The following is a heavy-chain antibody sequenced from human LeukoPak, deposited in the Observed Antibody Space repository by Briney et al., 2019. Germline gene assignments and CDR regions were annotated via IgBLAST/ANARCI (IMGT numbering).Heavy chain of an antibody. V-gene: IGHV3-23*01. CDR1: GLTFSSSA. D-gene: IGHD3-9*01. Sequence: GGSLRLSCAASGLTFSSSAMSWVRQAPGRGLEWVSAISASGGSTYYADSVKGRFTISRDNSKNTLYLQMNSLRAEDTAVYYCAKDRELRYFDWLPHPPYFDYWGQGTLVTVSS. J-gene: IGHJ4*02. CDR3: AKDRELRYFDWLPHPPYFDY. CDR2: ISASGGST.